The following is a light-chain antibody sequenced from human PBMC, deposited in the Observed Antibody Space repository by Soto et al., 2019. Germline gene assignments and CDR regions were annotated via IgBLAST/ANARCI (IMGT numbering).Light chain of an antibody. CDR1: SSNIGSTYD. J-gene: IGLJ1*01. Sequence: QSVLTQPPSVSGAPGQRVTISCTGSSSNIGSTYDVQWYQQLPGTAPKLLIHSNTDRPSGVPGRFSGSKSGTSASLAITGLQADDEADYYCQSYDDSLSVHYVFGTGTKVTVL. V-gene: IGLV1-40*01. CDR2: SNT. CDR3: QSYDDSLSVHYV.